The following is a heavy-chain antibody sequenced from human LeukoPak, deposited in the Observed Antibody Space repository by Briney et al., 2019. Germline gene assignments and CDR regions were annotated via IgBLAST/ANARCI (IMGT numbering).Heavy chain of an antibody. V-gene: IGHV1-18*01. J-gene: IGHJ4*02. Sequence: ASVKVSCKASGYTFTSYGISWVRQAPGQGLEWMGWISAYNGNTNYAQKLQGRVTMTTDTSTSTAYMELRSLRSDDTAVYYCARARMSIVEATYFDYWGQGTLVTVSS. D-gene: IGHD1-26*01. CDR2: ISAYNGNT. CDR1: GYTFTSYG. CDR3: ARARMSIVEATYFDY.